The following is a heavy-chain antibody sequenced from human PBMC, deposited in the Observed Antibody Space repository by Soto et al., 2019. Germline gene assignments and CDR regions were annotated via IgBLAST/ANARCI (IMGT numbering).Heavy chain of an antibody. V-gene: IGHV3-73*01. CDR1: GFTFSGSA. CDR3: ARPHYSSGWSDFDY. J-gene: IGHJ4*02. CDR2: IRSKANSYAT. D-gene: IGHD6-19*01. Sequence: ESLKISCAASGFTFSGSAMHWVRQASGKGLEWVGRIRSKANSYATAYAASVKGRFTISRDDSKNTAYLQMNSLKTEDTAVYYCARPHYSSGWSDFDYWGQGTLVTVSS.